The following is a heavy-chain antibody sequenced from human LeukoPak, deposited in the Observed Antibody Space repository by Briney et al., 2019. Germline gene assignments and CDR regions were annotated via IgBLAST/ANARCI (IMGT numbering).Heavy chain of an antibody. CDR1: GFTFSSYA. J-gene: IGHJ4*02. D-gene: IGHD1-7*01. V-gene: IGHV3-30*18. Sequence: GGSLRLSCAASGFTFSSYAMHWVRQAPGRGLEWVAIISYDGSNEYYADSVKGRFTISRDNSKNTLYLQMNSLRPEDTAVYYCAKNRVVFNWNYAYYFDYWGQGTLVTVSS. CDR3: AKNRVVFNWNYAYYFDY. CDR2: ISYDGSNE.